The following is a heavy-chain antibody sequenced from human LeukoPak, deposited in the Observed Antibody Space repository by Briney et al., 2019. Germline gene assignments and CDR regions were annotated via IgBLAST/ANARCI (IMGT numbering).Heavy chain of an antibody. CDR2: IYHTGTT. CDR1: GGSFSGYY. D-gene: IGHD3-22*01. CDR3: ARGRYDSCGLFLDS. V-gene: IGHV4-34*01. Sequence: SETLSLTCAVYGGSFSGYYWSWVRQPPGKGLEWIGEIYHTGTTNYNPSLKTPVTISLDASKNQFSLKLTSVTAADTAIYYCARGRYDSCGLFLDSWGRGTPVTVSS. J-gene: IGHJ4*02.